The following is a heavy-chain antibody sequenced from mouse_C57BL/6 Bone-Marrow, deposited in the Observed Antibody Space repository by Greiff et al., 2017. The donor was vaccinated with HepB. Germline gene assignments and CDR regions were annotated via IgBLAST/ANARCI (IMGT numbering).Heavy chain of an antibody. Sequence: VKLVESGPELVKPGASVKLSCKASGYTFTSYDINWVKQRPGQGLEWIGWIYPRDGSTKYNEKFKGKATLTVDTSSSTAYMELHSLTSEDSAVYFCARRKFYDYDGWYFDVWGTGTTVTVSS. V-gene: IGHV1-85*01. CDR3: ARRKFYDYDGWYFDV. D-gene: IGHD2-4*01. CDR2: IYPRDGST. J-gene: IGHJ1*03. CDR1: GYTFTSYD.